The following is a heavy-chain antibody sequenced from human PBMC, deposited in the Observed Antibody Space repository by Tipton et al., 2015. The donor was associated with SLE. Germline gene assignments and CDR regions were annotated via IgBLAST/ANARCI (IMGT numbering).Heavy chain of an antibody. CDR1: TFSVRSSY. D-gene: IGHD6-13*01. J-gene: IGHJ6*02. CDR3: ARAQSSNSSWESYYHYGMDV. Sequence: SLRLSCEVSTFSVRSSYMYWVRQPPGKGLEWVSVIYIGGTTFYADSVEGRFTISRDNAKNSVYLQMNSLRAEDTAVYYCARAQSSNSSWESYYHYGMDVWGQGTTVTVSS. V-gene: IGHV3-66*01. CDR2: IYIGGTT.